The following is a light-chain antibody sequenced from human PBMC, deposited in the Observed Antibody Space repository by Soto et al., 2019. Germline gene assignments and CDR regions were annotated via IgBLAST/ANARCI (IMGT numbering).Light chain of an antibody. Sequence: EIVLTQSPATLSSSPGERATLSCRANQTVNSRLAWYQHKPGQAPRLLIYHTSNRATGIPARFSGSGSGTDFTLTISSLEPEDFAVYYCHQRQSWPRTFGQGTKVEIK. CDR3: HQRQSWPRT. V-gene: IGKV3-11*01. CDR1: QTVNSR. CDR2: HTS. J-gene: IGKJ1*01.